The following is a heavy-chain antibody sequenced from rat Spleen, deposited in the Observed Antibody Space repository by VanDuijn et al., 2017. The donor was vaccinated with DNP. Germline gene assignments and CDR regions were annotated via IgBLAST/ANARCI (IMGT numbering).Heavy chain of an antibody. J-gene: IGHJ2*01. V-gene: IGHV5-27*01. CDR2: INTSGGSP. CDR3: TTDFERGY. D-gene: IGHD1-11*01. Sequence: EVQLVESGGGLVQPGRSLKLSCVASGFSFSNYGMAWVRQGPTKGLEWVTSINTSGGSPYYRDSVKGRFTVSRNNAKSTLYLQMDSLRSEDTATYYCTTDFERGYWGQGVMVTVSS. CDR1: GFSFSNYG.